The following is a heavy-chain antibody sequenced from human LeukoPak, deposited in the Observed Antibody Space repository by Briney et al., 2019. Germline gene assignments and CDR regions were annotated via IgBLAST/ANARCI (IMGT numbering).Heavy chain of an antibody. CDR1: GFTFSSYA. CDR3: VKVACSGETCYPPLDC. Sequence: GGSLRLSCSASGFTFSSYAIHWVRQAPGKGLEYVSAISRDGRSTYYADSVKGRFTISRDNSKNMLYLQMSSLRAEDTAVYYCVKVACSGETCYPPLDCWGQGTLVTVSS. D-gene: IGHD2-15*01. CDR2: ISRDGRST. V-gene: IGHV3-64D*06. J-gene: IGHJ4*02.